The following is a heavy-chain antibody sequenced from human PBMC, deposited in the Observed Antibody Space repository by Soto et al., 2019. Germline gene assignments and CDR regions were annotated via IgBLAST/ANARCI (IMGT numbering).Heavy chain of an antibody. D-gene: IGHD3-3*01. CDR3: ARDYDFWSGYYAYNWFDP. CDR2: IKQDGSEK. Sequence: GGSLRLSCAASGFTFSSYWMSWVRQAPGKGLEWVANIKQDGSEKYYVDSVKGRFTISRDNAKNSLYLQMNSLRAEDTAVYYCARDYDFWSGYYAYNWFDPWGQGTLVTVS. J-gene: IGHJ5*02. V-gene: IGHV3-7*01. CDR1: GFTFSSYW.